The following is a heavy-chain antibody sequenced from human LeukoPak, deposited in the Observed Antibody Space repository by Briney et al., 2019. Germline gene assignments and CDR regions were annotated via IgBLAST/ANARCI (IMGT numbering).Heavy chain of an antibody. D-gene: IGHD6-19*01. CDR1: GFTFSNAW. J-gene: IGHJ4*02. V-gene: IGHV3-7*03. CDR2: IKEDGSVK. CDR3: ARDSTWLLDY. Sequence: GGSLRLPCAASGFTFSNAWMNWVRQAPGKGLEWVANIKEDGSVKYYVESVKGRFTISRDNTKNAVYLQMNSLRVDDTAVYFCARDSTWLLDYWGQGTLITVSS.